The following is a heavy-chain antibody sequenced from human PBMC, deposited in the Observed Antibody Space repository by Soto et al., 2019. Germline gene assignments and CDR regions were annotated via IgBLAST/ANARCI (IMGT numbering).Heavy chain of an antibody. CDR2: ISGSGGST. Sequence: GGSLRLSCAASGFTLSSYAMSWVRQAPGKGLEWVSAISGSGGSTYYADSVKGRFTISRDNSKNTLYLQMNSLRAEDTAVYYCATDTTGTTGLFDYWGQGTLVTVSS. CDR1: GFTLSSYA. D-gene: IGHD1-1*01. V-gene: IGHV3-23*01. J-gene: IGHJ4*02. CDR3: ATDTTGTTGLFDY.